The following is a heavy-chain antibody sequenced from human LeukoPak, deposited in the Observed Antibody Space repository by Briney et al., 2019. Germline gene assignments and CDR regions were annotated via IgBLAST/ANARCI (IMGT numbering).Heavy chain of an antibody. CDR1: GYSISSGYY. CDR2: IYHSGST. V-gene: IGHV4-38-2*01. CDR3: ARTTEGGYTYDYFYYYMDV. Sequence: SETLSLTCSFSGYSISSGYYWGWIRQPPGQGLEWIGNIYHSGSTYYNPSLKSRVTISVDTSKNQFSLKLSSVTAADTAVYYCARTTEGGYTYDYFYYYMDVWGKGTTVTISS. J-gene: IGHJ6*03. D-gene: IGHD5-18*01.